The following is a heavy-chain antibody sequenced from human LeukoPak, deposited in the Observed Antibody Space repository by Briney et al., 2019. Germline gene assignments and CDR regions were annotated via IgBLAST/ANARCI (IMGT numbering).Heavy chain of an antibody. Sequence: GGSLRLSCAASGFTFSDYYMSWIRQAPGKGLEWVSYISSGGSMTDYADSVKGRFTISRDNVKNSLYLQMNSLRAEDTAVYYCAREGYGVPFDFWGQGTPVTVSS. J-gene: IGHJ4*02. CDR3: AREGYGVPFDF. D-gene: IGHD2-8*01. V-gene: IGHV3-11*01. CDR2: ISSGGSMT. CDR1: GFTFSDYY.